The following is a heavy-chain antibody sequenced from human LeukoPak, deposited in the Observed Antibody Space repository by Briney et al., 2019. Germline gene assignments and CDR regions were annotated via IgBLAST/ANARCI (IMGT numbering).Heavy chain of an antibody. D-gene: IGHD3-22*01. CDR1: GGSISSYY. J-gene: IGHJ4*02. CDR3: ANTRDYYDRSGYYYSYFDY. Sequence: SETLSLTCTVSGGSISSYYWSWIRQPAGKGLEWIGRIYTSGSTNYNPSLKSRVTMSVDTSKNQFSLKLSSVTAADTAVYYCANTRDYYDRSGYYYSYFDYWGQGTLVTVSS. V-gene: IGHV4-4*07. CDR2: IYTSGST.